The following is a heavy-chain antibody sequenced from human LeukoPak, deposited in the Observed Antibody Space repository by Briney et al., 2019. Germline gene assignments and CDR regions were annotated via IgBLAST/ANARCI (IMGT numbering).Heavy chain of an antibody. V-gene: IGHV3-15*01. D-gene: IGHD2-15*01. CDR3: TTDTRRVVVPK. Sequence: GGSLRLSCAASGFTFSSYSMNWVRQAPGKGLEWVGRIKRKTDGGTTDYAATVKGRLTIARDDSKTSLYLQMNNLKTEDTAVYYCTTDTRRVVVPKWGQGTLVTVSS. J-gene: IGHJ4*02. CDR2: IKRKTDGGTT. CDR1: GFTFSSYS.